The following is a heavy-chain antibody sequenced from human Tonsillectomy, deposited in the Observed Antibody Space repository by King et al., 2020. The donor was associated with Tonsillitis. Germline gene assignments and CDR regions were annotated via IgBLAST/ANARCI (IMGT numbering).Heavy chain of an antibody. CDR3: ARERLYSSGWGIDY. Sequence: QLVQSGGGVVQPGRSLRLSCAGSGFTFSDHSIHWVRQAPGKGLEWVALISFDGTRKYYADSVKGRFTISRDNSKNTLHLQLSSLRAEDTAVYYCARERLYSSGWGIDYWGQGTLVTVSS. D-gene: IGHD6-19*01. CDR2: ISFDGTRK. J-gene: IGHJ4*02. V-gene: IGHV3-33*05. CDR1: GFTFSDHS.